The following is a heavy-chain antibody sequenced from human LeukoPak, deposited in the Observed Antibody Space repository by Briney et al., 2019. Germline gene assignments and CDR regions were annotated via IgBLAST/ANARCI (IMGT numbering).Heavy chain of an antibody. Sequence: ASVKVSCKASGYTFTSYDINWVRQATGQGLEWMGWMNPNSGNTGYAQKFQGRVTMTRNTSISTAYMELTSLRSEDTAVYYCAREYQLLGTVYNYFDPWGQGALVTVSS. D-gene: IGHD2-2*01. V-gene: IGHV1-8*01. J-gene: IGHJ5*02. CDR1: GYTFTSYD. CDR2: MNPNSGNT. CDR3: AREYQLLGTVYNYFDP.